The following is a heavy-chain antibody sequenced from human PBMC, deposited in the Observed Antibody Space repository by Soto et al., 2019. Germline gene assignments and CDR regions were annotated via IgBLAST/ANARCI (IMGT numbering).Heavy chain of an antibody. Sequence: ASVKVSCKASGYIFTTYGISWVRQAPGQGLEWMGRISGYNGNTKYAQKFQDRVTITTDTSTSTAYMELSSLRSDDTAVYYCARDGYNHFGLFDPWGQGTLVTVSS. J-gene: IGHJ5*02. CDR1: GYIFTTYG. CDR2: ISGYNGNT. V-gene: IGHV1-18*01. D-gene: IGHD5-12*01. CDR3: ARDGYNHFGLFDP.